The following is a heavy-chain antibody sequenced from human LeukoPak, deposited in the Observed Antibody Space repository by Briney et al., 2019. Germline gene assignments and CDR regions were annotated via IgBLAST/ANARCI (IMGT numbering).Heavy chain of an antibody. CDR3: AKASYSSSWYTWFDP. V-gene: IGHV3-23*01. CDR1: GFTFSSYA. CDR2: ISGSGGST. D-gene: IGHD6-13*01. Sequence: GGSLRLSCAASGFTFSSYAMTWVRQAPGKGLEWVSAISGSGGSTYYVDSVKGRFSISRDNSKNTLYVQMNSLRAEDTAVYYCAKASYSSSWYTWFDPWGQGTLVTVSS. J-gene: IGHJ5*02.